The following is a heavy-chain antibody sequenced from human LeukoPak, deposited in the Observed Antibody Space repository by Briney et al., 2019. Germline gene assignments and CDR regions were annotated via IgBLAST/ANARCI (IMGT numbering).Heavy chain of an antibody. CDR3: ARELSNDFWSGSGFDY. CDR2: IKQDGSEK. CDR1: GFTFSSHW. Sequence: GGSLRLSCAASGFTFSSHWMSWVRQAPGKGLEWVANIKQDGSEKYYVDSVKGRFTISRDNGKNSLYLQMNSLRAEDTAVYYCARELSNDFWSGSGFDYWGQGTLVTVSS. V-gene: IGHV3-7*01. D-gene: IGHD3-3*01. J-gene: IGHJ4*02.